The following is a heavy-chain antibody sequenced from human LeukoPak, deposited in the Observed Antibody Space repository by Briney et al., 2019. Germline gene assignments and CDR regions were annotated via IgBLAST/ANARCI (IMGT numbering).Heavy chain of an antibody. V-gene: IGHV3-9*01. J-gene: IGHJ4*02. Sequence: GGSLRLSCAASGFTFDDYAMHWVRQAPGKGLEWVSGINLNSGSIGYADSVKGRFTISRDNAKNSLYLQMNSLRAEDTALYYCAKGRGGLARAFDYWGQGNLVTVSS. CDR1: GFTFDDYA. CDR2: INLNSGSI. CDR3: AKGRGGLARAFDY. D-gene: IGHD3-10*01.